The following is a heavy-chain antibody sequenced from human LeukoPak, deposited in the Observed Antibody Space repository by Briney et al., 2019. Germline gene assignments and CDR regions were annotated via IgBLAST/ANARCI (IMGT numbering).Heavy chain of an antibody. CDR1: GGTFSSYA. CDR3: ARGGYCSSTSCYPPRYYYGMDV. CDR2: IIPIFGTA. V-gene: IGHV1-69*13. Sequence: SVKVSYKASGGTFSSYAISWVRQAPGQGLEWMGGIIPIFGTANYAQKFQGRVTITADESTSTAYMELSSLRSEDTAVYYCARGGYCSSTSCYPPRYYYGMDVWGKGTTVTVSS. J-gene: IGHJ6*04. D-gene: IGHD2-2*01.